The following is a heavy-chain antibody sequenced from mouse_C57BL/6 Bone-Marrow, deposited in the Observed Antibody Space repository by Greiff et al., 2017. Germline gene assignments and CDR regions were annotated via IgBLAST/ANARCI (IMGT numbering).Heavy chain of an antibody. V-gene: IGHV1-39*01. J-gene: IGHJ4*01. CDR1: GYSFTDYN. Sequence: EVQLQQSGPELVKPGASVKISCKASGYSFTDYNMNWVKQSHGKSLEWIGVINPNYGTTSYNQKFKGKATLTVDQSSSTTYMQLNSLTSEDSAVYDCARGYDYHYAMDYWGQGTSVTVSS. CDR2: INPNYGTT. CDR3: ARGYDYHYAMDY. D-gene: IGHD2-4*01.